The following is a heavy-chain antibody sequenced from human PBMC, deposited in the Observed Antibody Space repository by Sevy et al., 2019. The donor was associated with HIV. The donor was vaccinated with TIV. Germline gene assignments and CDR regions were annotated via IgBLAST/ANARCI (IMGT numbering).Heavy chain of an antibody. CDR3: ARDPGYSSGCYYYYYMDV. CDR1: GFTFSSYS. Sequence: GGSLRLSCAASGFTFSSYSVNWVRQAPGKGLEWVSSISGNSNYIYYADSVKGRFTISRDNAKSSLYLQMNSLRAEDTAVYYCARDPGYSSGCYYYYYMDVWGKGTTVTVSS. V-gene: IGHV3-21*01. J-gene: IGHJ6*03. D-gene: IGHD5-18*01. CDR2: ISGNSNYI.